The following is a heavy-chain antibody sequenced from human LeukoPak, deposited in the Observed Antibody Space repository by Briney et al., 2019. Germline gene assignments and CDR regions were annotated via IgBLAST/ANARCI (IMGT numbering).Heavy chain of an antibody. V-gene: IGHV4-38-2*02. D-gene: IGHD3-3*01. Sequence: PSETLSLTCTVSGYSISSGYSWGWIRQPPGEGLEWIGSIYHSGITYYNPSLKSRVTISVDTSKNQFSLKLTSVTAADTAVYYCARGDYDSWSGQPNWFDPWGQGTLVTVSS. CDR1: GYSISSGYS. J-gene: IGHJ5*02. CDR2: IYHSGIT. CDR3: ARGDYDSWSGQPNWFDP.